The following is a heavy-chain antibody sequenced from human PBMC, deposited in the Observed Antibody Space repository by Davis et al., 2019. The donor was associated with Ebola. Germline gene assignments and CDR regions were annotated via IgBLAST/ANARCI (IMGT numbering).Heavy chain of an antibody. Sequence: MPSETLSLTCAVYGGSFSGYYWSWIRQPPGQGLEWIGEINHSGSTNYNPSLKSRVTISVDTSKNQFSLKLRSVTAADTAVYYGARQGWSGYSLRHWLDPWGRGTLVTVSS. CDR3: ARQGWSGYSLRHWLDP. CDR1: GGSFSGYY. D-gene: IGHD3-3*01. V-gene: IGHV4-34*01. CDR2: INHSGST. J-gene: IGHJ5*02.